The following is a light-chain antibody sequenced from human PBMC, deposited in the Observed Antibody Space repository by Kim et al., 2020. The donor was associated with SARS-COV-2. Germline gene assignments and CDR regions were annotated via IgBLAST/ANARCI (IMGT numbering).Light chain of an antibody. CDR2: EAS. J-gene: IGKJ5*01. Sequence: APLSLSPGDRATLSGRASQGVSNYLAWYQQKPGQAPRLLIYEASKRAAGIPARFSGSGSGTDFTLTISRLEPGDSAVYFCQQRGSFGQGTRLELK. V-gene: IGKV3-11*01. CDR3: QQRGS. CDR1: QGVSNY.